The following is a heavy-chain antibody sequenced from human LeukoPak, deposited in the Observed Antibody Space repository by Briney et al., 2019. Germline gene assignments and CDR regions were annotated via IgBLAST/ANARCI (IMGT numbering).Heavy chain of an antibody. D-gene: IGHD3-22*01. CDR1: GFTVSSNY. Sequence: GGSLRLSCAASGFTVSSNYMSWVRQAPGKGLEWVSVIYSGGSTYYADSVKGRFTISRDNSKNTLYLQMNSLRAEDTAVYYCARSPNAYYYGSSGYIDYWGQGTLVTVSS. V-gene: IGHV3-66*02. CDR2: IYSGGST. CDR3: ARSPNAYYYGSSGYIDY. J-gene: IGHJ4*02.